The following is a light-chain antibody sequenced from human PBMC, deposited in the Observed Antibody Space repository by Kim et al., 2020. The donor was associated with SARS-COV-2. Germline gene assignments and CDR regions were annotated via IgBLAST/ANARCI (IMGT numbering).Light chain of an antibody. J-gene: IGKJ1*01. V-gene: IGKV1-5*03. CDR2: KAS. CDR1: QSISTW. Sequence: DIQMTQSPSTLSASVGDRVTITCRASQSISTWLAWYQQKPGKAPNLLIYKASNLETGVPSRFSGSGSGTEFTLTISSLQPDDFATYYCQQYNSNWMTFGQGTKVDIK. CDR3: QQYNSNWMT.